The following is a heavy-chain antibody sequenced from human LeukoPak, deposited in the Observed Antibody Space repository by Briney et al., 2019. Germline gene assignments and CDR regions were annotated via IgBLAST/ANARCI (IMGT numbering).Heavy chain of an antibody. CDR3: ARMTGAFFPDAFDI. V-gene: IGHV4-38-2*02. D-gene: IGHD4/OR15-4a*01. CDR2: IYYSGST. J-gene: IGHJ3*02. Sequence: SETLSLTCTVSGYSISSSYYWGWIRQPPGKGLEWIGSIYYSGSTYYNPSLKSRVTISVDTSKNQFSLKLSSVTAADTAVYYCARMTGAFFPDAFDIWGQGTMVTVSS. CDR1: GYSISSSYY.